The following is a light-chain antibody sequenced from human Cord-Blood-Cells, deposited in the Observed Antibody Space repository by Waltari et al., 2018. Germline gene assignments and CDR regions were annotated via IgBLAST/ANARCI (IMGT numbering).Light chain of an antibody. J-gene: IGLJ3*02. V-gene: IGLV2-23*01. CDR2: EGS. CDR1: SSAVGSYNL. Sequence: QSALTQPASVSGSPGQSITIPCTGTSSAVGSYNLVPWYQQHPGKAPKLMIYEGSKRPSGVSNRFSGSKSGNTASLTISGLQAEDEADYYCCSYAGSSNWVFGGGTKLTVL. CDR3: CSYAGSSNWV.